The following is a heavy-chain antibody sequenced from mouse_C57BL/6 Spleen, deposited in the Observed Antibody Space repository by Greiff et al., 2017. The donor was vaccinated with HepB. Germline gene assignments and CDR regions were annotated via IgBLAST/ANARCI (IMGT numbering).Heavy chain of an antibody. D-gene: IGHD4-1*01. J-gene: IGHJ4*01. CDR1: GYAFSSSW. Sequence: VQLQQSGPELVKPGASVKISCKASGYAFSSSWMNWVKQRPGKGLEWIGRIYPGDGDTNYNGKFKGKATLTADKSSSTAYMQLSSLTSEDSAVYFCARWLTSYYYAMDYWGQGTSVTVSS. V-gene: IGHV1-82*01. CDR2: IYPGDGDT. CDR3: ARWLTSYYYAMDY.